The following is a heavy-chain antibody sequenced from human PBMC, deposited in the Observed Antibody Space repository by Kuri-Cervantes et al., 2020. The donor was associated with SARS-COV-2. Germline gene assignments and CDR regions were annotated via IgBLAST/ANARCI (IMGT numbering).Heavy chain of an antibody. CDR2: ISYDGSNK. Sequence: GESLKISCAASGFTFSSYAMHWVRQAPGKGLEWVAVISYDGSNKYYADSVKGRFTISRDNSKNTLYLQMNSLRGEDTAVYYCASQYCSGGSCYSGYYYGMDVWGQGTTVTVSS. CDR1: GFTFSSYA. CDR3: ASQYCSGGSCYSGYYYGMDV. D-gene: IGHD2-15*01. V-gene: IGHV3-30-3*01. J-gene: IGHJ6*02.